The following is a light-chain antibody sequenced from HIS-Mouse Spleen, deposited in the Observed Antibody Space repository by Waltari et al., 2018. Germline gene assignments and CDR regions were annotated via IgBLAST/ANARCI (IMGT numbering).Light chain of an antibody. V-gene: IGKV2-30*02. CDR2: KVS. CDR3: MQGTHWYT. Sequence: DVVMTQSPLSLPVTLGQPASISCRSSQSLVHSDGNTYLNWFQQMPGQSPRRLIYKVSNRDSGVPDRFSGSGSGTDFTLKISRVEAEDVGVYYCMQGTHWYTFGQGTKLEIK. CDR1: QSLVHSDGNTY. J-gene: IGKJ2*01.